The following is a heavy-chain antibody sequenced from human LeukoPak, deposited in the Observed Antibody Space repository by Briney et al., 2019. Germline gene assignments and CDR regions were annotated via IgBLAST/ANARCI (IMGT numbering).Heavy chain of an antibody. Sequence: SETLSLTCAVYGGSFSGYYWSWIRQPPGKGLEWIGEINHSGSTNYNPSLKSRVTISVDTSKNQFSLKLSSVTAADTAVYYCASSPFQLWPADYWGQGTLVTVSS. J-gene: IGHJ4*02. CDR2: INHSGST. CDR3: ASSPFQLWPADY. V-gene: IGHV4-34*01. D-gene: IGHD3-10*01. CDR1: GGSFSGYY.